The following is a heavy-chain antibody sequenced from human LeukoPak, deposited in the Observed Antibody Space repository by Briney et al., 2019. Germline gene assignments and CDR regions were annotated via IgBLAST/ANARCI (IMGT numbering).Heavy chain of an antibody. V-gene: IGHV4-30-4*08. D-gene: IGHD2-8*01. CDR3: ARASRMAVYWYFDL. CDR1: GGSISSGDYY. CDR2: IYYSGST. J-gene: IGHJ2*01. Sequence: SQTLSLTFTVSGGSISSGDYYWSWIRQPPGKGLEWIGYIYYSGSTYYNPSLKSRVTISVDTSKNQFSLKLSSVTAADTAVYYCARASRMAVYWYFDLWGRGTLVTVSS.